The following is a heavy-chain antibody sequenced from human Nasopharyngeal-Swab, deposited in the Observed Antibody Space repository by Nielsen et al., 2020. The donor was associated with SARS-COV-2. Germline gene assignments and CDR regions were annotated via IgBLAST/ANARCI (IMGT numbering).Heavy chain of an antibody. CDR3: AKELTPYSNSSFVDY. D-gene: IGHD6-6*01. V-gene: IGHV3-30*18. Sequence: GESLKISCAASGFTFSSHLMHWVRQAPGKGLEWVALMSFDGTHEYYADSVKGRFTISRDNSKNTLFLQMNSLRTEDTAVYYCAKELTPYSNSSFVDYWGQGTQVTVSS. J-gene: IGHJ4*02. CDR1: GFTFSSHL. CDR2: MSFDGTHE.